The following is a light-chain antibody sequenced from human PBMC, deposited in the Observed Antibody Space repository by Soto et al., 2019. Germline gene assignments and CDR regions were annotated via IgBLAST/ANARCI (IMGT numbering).Light chain of an antibody. Sequence: QSVLTQPASVSGSPGQSITISCTGTSSDVGGYNYVSWYQQHPGKARKLMIYEVSNRPSGVSNRFSGSKSGNTASLTISGLQAEDEADYYCSSYTSSSVVFGGGTKLTVL. CDR3: SSYTSSSVV. CDR2: EVS. V-gene: IGLV2-14*01. CDR1: SSDVGGYNY. J-gene: IGLJ2*01.